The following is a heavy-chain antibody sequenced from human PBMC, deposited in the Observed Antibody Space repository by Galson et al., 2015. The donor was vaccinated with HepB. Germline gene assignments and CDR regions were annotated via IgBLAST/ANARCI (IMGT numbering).Heavy chain of an antibody. CDR3: ARGTGTTSYGMDV. CDR2: ISNDGRTK. Sequence: SLRLSCAASGFPFSDYGMHWVRQAPGKGLEWVAVISNDGRTKFYADSVKGRFTISRDNSKNTLYLQMNSLRDEDTAVHYCARGTGTTSYGMDVWGQGTTVTVS. CDR1: GFPFSDYG. V-gene: IGHV3-30*03. J-gene: IGHJ6*02. D-gene: IGHD1-7*01.